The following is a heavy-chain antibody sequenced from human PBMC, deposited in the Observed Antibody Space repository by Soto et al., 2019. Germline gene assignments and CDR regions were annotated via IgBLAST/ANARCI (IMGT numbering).Heavy chain of an antibody. CDR1: GFPFTRYS. CDR3: ARESEDLTSNFDY. J-gene: IGHJ4*02. CDR2: ISSTTNYI. Sequence: LRLSCAASGFPFTRYSMNWVRQAPGKGLEWVSSISSTTNYIYYADSMKGRFTVSRDNAKNSVYLEMNSLSAEDTAVYYCARESEDLTSNFDYWGQGTLVTVSS. V-gene: IGHV3-21*01.